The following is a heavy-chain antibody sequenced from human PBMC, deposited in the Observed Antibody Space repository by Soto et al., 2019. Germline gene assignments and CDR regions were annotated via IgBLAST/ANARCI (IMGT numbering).Heavy chain of an antibody. J-gene: IGHJ4*02. CDR3: AAGGGLPRYY. Sequence: QLQLQESGSGLVKPSQTLSLTCAVSVGAISSVGYSWSWIRQPPGKRLEWIGYIYHSGSTYYNPSLKCRVTISVDRSKNQLSLKLGSVTAADTAVFYCAAGGGLPRYYWGQGTLVTVSS. CDR1: VGAISSVGYS. D-gene: IGHD5-12*01. V-gene: IGHV4-30-2*01. CDR2: IYHSGST.